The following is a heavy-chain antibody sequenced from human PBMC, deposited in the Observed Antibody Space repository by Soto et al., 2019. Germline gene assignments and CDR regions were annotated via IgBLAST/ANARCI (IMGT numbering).Heavy chain of an antibody. Sequence: QVQLVQSGAEEKKPGASVKVSCKASGYTFTSYAMHWVRQAPGQRLEWMGWLNAGNGNTKYSQKFQSRVTITRDTSASTAYMELSSLRSEDTAVYYCARGGEPIDYWGQGTLVTVSS. CDR2: LNAGNGNT. J-gene: IGHJ4*02. CDR1: GYTFTSYA. CDR3: ARGGEPIDY. V-gene: IGHV1-3*05. D-gene: IGHD2-21*01.